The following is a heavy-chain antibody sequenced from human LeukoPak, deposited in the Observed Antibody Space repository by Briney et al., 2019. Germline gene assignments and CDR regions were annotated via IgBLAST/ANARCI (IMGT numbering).Heavy chain of an antibody. D-gene: IGHD3-3*01. J-gene: IGHJ3*02. V-gene: IGHV1-8*01. CDR2: MNPNSDNT. CDR1: GYTFTSYD. CDR3: ARRGYYDFWSGYSTGDAFDI. Sequence: ASVKVSCKASGYTFTSYDINWVRQATGQGLEWMGWMNPNSDNTGYAQKFQGRVTITRNTSISTAYMELSSPRSEDTAVYYCARRGYYDFWSGYSTGDAFDIWGQGTMVTVSS.